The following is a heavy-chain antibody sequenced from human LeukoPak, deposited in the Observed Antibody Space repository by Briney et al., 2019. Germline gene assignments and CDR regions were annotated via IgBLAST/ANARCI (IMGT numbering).Heavy chain of an antibody. Sequence: SETLSLTCAVYGGSFSGYYWSWIRQPPGKGLEWIGEINHSGSTNYNPSLKSRVTISVDTSKTQFSLKLSSVTAADTAVYYCARGQRFLEWPRGNWFDPWGQGTLVTVSS. CDR3: ARGQRFLEWPRGNWFDP. V-gene: IGHV4-34*01. CDR2: INHSGST. CDR1: GGSFSGYY. D-gene: IGHD3-3*01. J-gene: IGHJ5*02.